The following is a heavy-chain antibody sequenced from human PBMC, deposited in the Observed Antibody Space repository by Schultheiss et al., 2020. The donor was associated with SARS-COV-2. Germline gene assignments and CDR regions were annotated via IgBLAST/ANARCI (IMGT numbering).Heavy chain of an antibody. V-gene: IGHV3-9*01. CDR3: ARDPNSSSPR. CDR1: GFTFDDYA. J-gene: IGHJ4*02. Sequence: GGSLRLSCAASGFTFDDYAMHWVRQAPGKGLEWVSGISWNSGSIGYADSVKGRFTISRDNAKNSLYLQMNSLRAEDTAVYYCARDPNSSSPRWGQGTLVTVSS. CDR2: ISWNSGSI. D-gene: IGHD6-6*01.